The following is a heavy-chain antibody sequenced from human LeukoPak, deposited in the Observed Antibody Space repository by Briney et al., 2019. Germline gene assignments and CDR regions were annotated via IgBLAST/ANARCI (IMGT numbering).Heavy chain of an antibody. D-gene: IGHD3-10*01. CDR3: ARVGNRMVRGVIHNWFDP. CDR2: ITPNSSGT. J-gene: IGHJ5*02. V-gene: IGHV1-2*02. Sequence: GASVYLCCNASAYTFTVTDKDLVRHRPGQGLELKGGITPNSSGTNNAQKFQGRVTMTRDTSISTAYMELSRLRSDDTAVYYCARVGNRMVRGVIHNWFDPWGQGTLVTVSS. CDR1: AYTFTVTD.